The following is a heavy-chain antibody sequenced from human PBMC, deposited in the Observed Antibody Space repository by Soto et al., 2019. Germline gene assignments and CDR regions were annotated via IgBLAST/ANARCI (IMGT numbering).Heavy chain of an antibody. CDR3: ARRQISPPTRGAAAARGGMDV. D-gene: IGHD6-13*01. Sequence: QVQLVESGGGVVQPGGSLRLSCAASGFTFNNYGMHWVRQAPGKGLEWVAVIWNDGSGYYYATSGKGPFTISRVNSKSTLYLQMIRLRAEDTAVDFCARRQISPPTRGAAAARGGMDVWGQGTTVTVSS. CDR1: GFTFNNYG. V-gene: IGHV3-33*01. J-gene: IGHJ6*02. CDR2: IWNDGSGY.